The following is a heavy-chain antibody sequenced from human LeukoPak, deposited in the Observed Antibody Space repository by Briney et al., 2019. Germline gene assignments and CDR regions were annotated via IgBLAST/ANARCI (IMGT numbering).Heavy chain of an antibody. Sequence: ASVKVSCKASGYTFTRYYMHWVRQAPGQGLEWMGWINPNSGGTNYAQKFQGRVTMTRDTSISTAYMELSRLRSDDTAVYYCARGSRYNWNDGGAFDIWGQGTMVTVSS. V-gene: IGHV1-2*02. D-gene: IGHD1-1*01. CDR3: ARGSRYNWNDGGAFDI. CDR2: INPNSGGT. CDR1: GYTFTRYY. J-gene: IGHJ3*02.